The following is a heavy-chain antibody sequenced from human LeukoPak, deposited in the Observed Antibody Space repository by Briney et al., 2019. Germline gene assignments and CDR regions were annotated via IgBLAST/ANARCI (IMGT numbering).Heavy chain of an antibody. CDR2: INSDGSWT. CDR3: VSFYETY. V-gene: IGHV3-74*01. CDR1: GNYW. D-gene: IGHD2-2*01. J-gene: IGHJ4*02. Sequence: HAGRSLRLSCAASGNYWMHWVRQAPGKGLVWVSHINSDGSWTSYADSVKGRFTISKDNAKNTVYLQMNNLRAEDTAVYYCVSFYETYWGRGTLVTVSS.